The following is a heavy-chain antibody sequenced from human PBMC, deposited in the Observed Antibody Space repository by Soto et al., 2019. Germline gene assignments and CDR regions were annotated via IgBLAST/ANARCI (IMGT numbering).Heavy chain of an antibody. CDR3: ARAGYSSSWRWFDP. CDR1: GGSISSGGYS. V-gene: IGHV4-30-2*01. CDR2: IYHSGST. Sequence: QLQLQESGSGLVKPSQTLSLTYAVSGGSISSGGYSWSWIRQPPGKGLEWIGYIYHSGSTYYNPSLKSRVTISVDRSKNQFSLKLSSVTAADTAVYYCARAGYSSSWRWFDPWGQGTLVTVSS. J-gene: IGHJ5*02. D-gene: IGHD6-13*01.